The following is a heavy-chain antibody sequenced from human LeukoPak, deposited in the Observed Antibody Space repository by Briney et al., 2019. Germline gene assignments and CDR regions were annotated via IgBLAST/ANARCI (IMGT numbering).Heavy chain of an antibody. CDR1: GFTFSSYA. J-gene: IGHJ5*02. CDR3: AKDQVWLLWFGELSSNWFDP. Sequence: GGSLRLSCAASGFTFSSYAMSWVRQAPGKGLEWVSAISGSGGSTYYADSVKGRFTFSRDNSKNTLYLQMNSLRAEDTAVYYCAKDQVWLLWFGELSSNWFDPWGQGTLVTVSS. D-gene: IGHD3-10*01. CDR2: ISGSGGST. V-gene: IGHV3-23*01.